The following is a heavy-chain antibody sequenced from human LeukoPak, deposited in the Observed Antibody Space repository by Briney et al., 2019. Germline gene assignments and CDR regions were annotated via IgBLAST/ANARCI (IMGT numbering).Heavy chain of an antibody. D-gene: IGHD3-10*01. Sequence: EASVKVSCKASGYTFTSYYMHWVRQAPGQGLEWIGIINPSGGSTSYAQKFQGRVTMTRDTSTGTVYMELSSLRSEDTAVYYCYGSGSSYGEFDYWGQGTLVTVSS. CDR3: YGSGSSYGEFDY. V-gene: IGHV1-46*01. CDR2: INPSGGST. CDR1: GYTFTSYY. J-gene: IGHJ4*02.